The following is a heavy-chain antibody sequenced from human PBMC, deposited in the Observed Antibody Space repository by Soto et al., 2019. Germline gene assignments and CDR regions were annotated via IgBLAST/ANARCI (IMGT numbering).Heavy chain of an antibody. CDR2: IKSKTDGGTT. CDR3: TGARPNSGSYFDY. CDR1: GFTFSNAW. Sequence: GGSLRLSCAASGFTFSNAWMSWVRQAPGKGLEWVGRIKSKTDGGTTDYAAPVKGRFTISRDDSKNTLYLQMNSLKTEDTAVYYCTGARPNSGSYFDYWGQGTLVTVSS. D-gene: IGHD1-26*01. J-gene: IGHJ4*02. V-gene: IGHV3-15*01.